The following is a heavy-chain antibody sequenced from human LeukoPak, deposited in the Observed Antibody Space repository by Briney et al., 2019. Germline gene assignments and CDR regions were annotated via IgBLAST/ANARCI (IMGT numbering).Heavy chain of an antibody. CDR1: SSSSYY. CDR3: ARDYN. Sequence: SSSSYYWGWIRQPPGKGLEWVANIKPDGRETYYVDSVKGRFTISRDNAKSSLYLQMNSLRAEDTAVYYCARDYNLGQGTLVTVSS. V-gene: IGHV3-7*01. J-gene: IGHJ4*02. CDR2: IKPDGRET.